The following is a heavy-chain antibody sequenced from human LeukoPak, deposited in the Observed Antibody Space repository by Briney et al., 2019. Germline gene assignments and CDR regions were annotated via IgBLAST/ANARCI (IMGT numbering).Heavy chain of an antibody. CDR1: GFTFSSYG. D-gene: IGHD6-6*01. CDR2: IRYDGSNK. V-gene: IGHV3-30*02. CDR3: AKDRRNAFDI. Sequence: PGGSLRLSCAASGFTFSSYGMHWVRQAPGKGLEWVAFIRYDGSNKYYADSVKGRFTISRDNSKNTLYLQMNCLRAEDTAVYYCAKDRRNAFDIWGQGTMVTVSS. J-gene: IGHJ3*02.